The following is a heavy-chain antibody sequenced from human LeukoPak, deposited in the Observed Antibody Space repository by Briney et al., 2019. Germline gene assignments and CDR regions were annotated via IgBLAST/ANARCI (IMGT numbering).Heavy chain of an antibody. D-gene: IGHD3-10*01. Sequence: SETLSLTCAVSGGSISSGGYSWSWIRQPPGKGLEWIGYIYHSGSTYYNPSLKSRVTISVDRSKNQFPLKLSSVTAADTAVYYCARGYYGSGAYNWFDPWGQGTLVTVSS. CDR3: ARGYYGSGAYNWFDP. CDR1: GGSISSGGYS. V-gene: IGHV4-30-2*01. J-gene: IGHJ5*02. CDR2: IYHSGST.